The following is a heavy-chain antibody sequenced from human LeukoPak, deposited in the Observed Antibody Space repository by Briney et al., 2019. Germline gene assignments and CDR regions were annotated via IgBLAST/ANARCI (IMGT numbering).Heavy chain of an antibody. D-gene: IGHD2-21*02. CDR3: ARDLFPVTVSATFITLDY. CDR1: GGTFSSYA. CDR2: LNTNSGGT. J-gene: IGHJ4*02. Sequence: ASVKVSCKASGGTFSSYAISWVRQAPGQGLEWMGWLNTNSGGTKFAQRFQGRVTMTRDTAITTAYMELTRLRSDDTAIYYCARDLFPVTVSATFITLDYWGQGTLVTVSS. V-gene: IGHV1-2*02.